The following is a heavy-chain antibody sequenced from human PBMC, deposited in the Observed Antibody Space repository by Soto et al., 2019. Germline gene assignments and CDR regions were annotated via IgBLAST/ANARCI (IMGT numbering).Heavy chain of an antibody. CDR3: AREVSNYSGYDFDY. J-gene: IGHJ4*02. CDR1: GFTFSSYS. D-gene: IGHD5-12*01. Sequence: EVQLVESGGGLVKPGGSLRLSCAASGFTFSSYSMNWVRQAPGKGLEWVSSISSSSSYIYYADSVKGRFTISRDNANNSLYLPMNSLRAEDTAVYYCAREVSNYSGYDFDYWGQGTMVTVSS. V-gene: IGHV3-21*01. CDR2: ISSSSSYI.